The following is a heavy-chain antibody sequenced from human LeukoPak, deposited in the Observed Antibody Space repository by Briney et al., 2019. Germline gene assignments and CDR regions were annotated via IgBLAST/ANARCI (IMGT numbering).Heavy chain of an antibody. CDR1: GFTFSRYG. J-gene: IGHJ3*02. V-gene: IGHV3-33*01. CDR3: ARDNSVIDAFDI. Sequence: PGGSLRLSCELSGFTFSRYGMHRVRQAPGKGLERVAVIWFDGRRKYYPDSVKGRFTISRDNSKNTVFLQMNSLRGEDTAVYYCARDNSVIDAFDIWGQGTMVTVSS. CDR2: IWFDGRRK. D-gene: IGHD4-23*01.